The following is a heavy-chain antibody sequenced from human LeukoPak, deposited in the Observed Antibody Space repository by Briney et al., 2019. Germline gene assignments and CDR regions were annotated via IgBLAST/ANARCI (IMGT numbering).Heavy chain of an antibody. D-gene: IGHD3-16*01. Sequence: SGGSLRLSCAASGFTFSSYAMSWVRQAPGKGLEWVSAISGSGGNTYYADSVKGRFTISRDNSKNTLYLQMNSLRAEDTAVYYCAKDLWELTASDYWGQGTLVTVSS. CDR2: ISGSGGNT. CDR3: AKDLWELTASDY. V-gene: IGHV3-23*01. J-gene: IGHJ4*02. CDR1: GFTFSSYA.